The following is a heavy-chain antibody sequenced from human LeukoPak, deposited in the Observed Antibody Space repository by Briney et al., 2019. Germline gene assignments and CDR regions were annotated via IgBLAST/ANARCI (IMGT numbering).Heavy chain of an antibody. V-gene: IGHV4-34*01. D-gene: IGHD2-2*01. CDR2: INHSGST. J-gene: IGHJ4*02. CDR3: ARSEPIVVPAERRVYYFDY. CDR1: GGSVSGYY. Sequence: PSETLSLTCAVYGGSVSGYYWSWIRQPPGKGLEWNGEINHSGSTNYNPSLKSRVTISVDTSKNQFSLKLSSVTAADTAVYYCARSEPIVVPAERRVYYFDYWGQGTLVTVSS.